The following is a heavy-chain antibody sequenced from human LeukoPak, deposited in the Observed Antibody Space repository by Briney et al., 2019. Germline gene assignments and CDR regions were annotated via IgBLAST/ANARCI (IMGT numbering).Heavy chain of an antibody. V-gene: IGHV3-21*01. D-gene: IGHD5-24*01. Sequence: NPGGSLRLSCAASGFTFSSYSMNWVRQAPGKGLEWVSSISSSSSYIYYADSVKGRFTISRDNAKNSLYLQMNSLRAEGTAVYYCARLLGFGTGRRDGYNFADYWGQGTLVTVSS. CDR2: ISSSSSYI. CDR3: ARLLGFGTGRRDGYNFADY. CDR1: GFTFSSYS. J-gene: IGHJ4*02.